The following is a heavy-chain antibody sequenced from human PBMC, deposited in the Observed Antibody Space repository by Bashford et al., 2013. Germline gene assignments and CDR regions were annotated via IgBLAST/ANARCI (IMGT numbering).Heavy chain of an antibody. CDR2: IKQDGSEK. D-gene: IGHD1-26*01. CDR3: ARSKYWELLFDY. J-gene: IGHJ4*02. V-gene: IGHV3-7*01. Sequence: VRQAPGKGLEWVAHIKQDGSEKYYVDSVKGRFTMSRDNAKNSVYLQMNSLRAEDTAVYYCARSKYWELLFDYWGQGTLVTVSS.